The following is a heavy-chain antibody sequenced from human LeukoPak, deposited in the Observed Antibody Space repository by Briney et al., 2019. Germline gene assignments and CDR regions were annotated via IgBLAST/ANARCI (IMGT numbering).Heavy chain of an antibody. V-gene: IGHV4-34*01. J-gene: IGHJ6*04. CDR1: GGSFSGYY. CDR3: ARGRITMVRGVRKLYGMDV. D-gene: IGHD3-10*01. Sequence: SETLSLTCAVYGGSFSGYYWSWIRQPLGKGLEWIGEINHSGSTNYNPSLKSRVTISVDTSKNQFSLKLSSVTAADTAVYYCARGRITMVRGVRKLYGMDVWGKGTTVTVSS. CDR2: INHSGST.